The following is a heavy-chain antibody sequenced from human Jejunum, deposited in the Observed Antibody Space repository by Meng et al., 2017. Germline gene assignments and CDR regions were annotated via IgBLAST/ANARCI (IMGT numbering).Heavy chain of an antibody. V-gene: IGHV2-5*02. Sequence: QITLKESGPTLVKPTQTLTLTCSRPGVTRSSTGVKVGWIRQPPGKALEWLALIYWDDDKRYNPSLMSRLTITKDTSMNHVVLTMTNIDPVDTGTYYCTHRREDPRSAFYYLDYWGRGTLVTVSS. CDR2: IYWDDDK. CDR1: GVTRSSTGVK. CDR3: THRREDPRSAFYYLDY. D-gene: IGHD2-15*01. J-gene: IGHJ4*02.